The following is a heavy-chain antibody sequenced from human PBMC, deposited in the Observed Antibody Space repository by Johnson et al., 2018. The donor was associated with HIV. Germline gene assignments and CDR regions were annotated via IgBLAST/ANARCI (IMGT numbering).Heavy chain of an antibody. J-gene: IGHJ3*02. CDR1: GFTFSSYW. D-gene: IGHD6-6*01. Sequence: EVQLVESGGGLVQPGGSLRLSCAASGFTFSSYWMSWVRQAPGKGLEWVANIKQDGSEKYYADSVKGRFTISRDNSKNTLYLQMNSLRAEDTAVYYCARVPGGAARAGGGAFDIWGQGTMVTVSS. CDR3: ARVPGGAARAGGGAFDI. CDR2: IKQDGSEK. V-gene: IGHV3-7*02.